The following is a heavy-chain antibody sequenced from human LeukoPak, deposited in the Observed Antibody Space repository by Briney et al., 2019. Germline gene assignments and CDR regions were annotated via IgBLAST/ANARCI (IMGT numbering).Heavy chain of an antibody. CDR3: TRERAIYGSGRDFDY. Sequence: GGSLRLSCTSSGFTVGDYAMSWVRQAPGKGLEWVGFIRSKALGATTEYAASVKGRFSISRDDSKTVAYLQMNSLKTEDTAVYYCTRERAIYGSGRDFDYWGQGTLVTVSS. CDR2: IRSKALGATT. V-gene: IGHV3-49*04. D-gene: IGHD3-10*01. J-gene: IGHJ4*02. CDR1: GFTVGDYA.